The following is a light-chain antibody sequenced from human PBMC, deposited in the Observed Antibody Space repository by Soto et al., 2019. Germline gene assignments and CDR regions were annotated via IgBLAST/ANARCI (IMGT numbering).Light chain of an antibody. V-gene: IGLV2-14*01. CDR2: DVT. Sequence: QSALTQPASVSGSPGQSITISCTGTSSDVGGYNYVSWYQQHPAKAPKLMIYDVTNRPSGVSNRFPGSKSGNTVSLTISGLQAEDEADYYCSSYTSSSTLGVFGGGTKLTVL. CDR1: SSDVGGYNY. CDR3: SSYTSSSTLGV. J-gene: IGLJ3*02.